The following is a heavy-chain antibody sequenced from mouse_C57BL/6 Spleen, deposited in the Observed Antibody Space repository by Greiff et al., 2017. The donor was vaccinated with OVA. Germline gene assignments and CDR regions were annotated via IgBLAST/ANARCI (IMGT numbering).Heavy chain of an antibody. CDR1: GFNIKDYY. J-gene: IGHJ3*01. Sequence: EVQLQQSGAELVRPGASVKLSCTASGFNIKDYYMHWVKQRPEQGLEWIGRIDPEDGDTEYAPKFQGKATMTADTSSNTAYLQLSSLTSEDTAVYYCNTQTAQATGFAYWGQGTLVTVSA. D-gene: IGHD3-2*02. V-gene: IGHV14-1*01. CDR2: IDPEDGDT. CDR3: NTQTAQATGFAY.